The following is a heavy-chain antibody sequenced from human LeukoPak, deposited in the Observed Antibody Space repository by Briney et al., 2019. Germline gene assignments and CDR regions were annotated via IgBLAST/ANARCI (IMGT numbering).Heavy chain of an antibody. J-gene: IGHJ4*02. CDR1: GYTFTSYY. CDR3: ARDHYHKVHSVMVTAPDY. CDR2: INPTGVST. V-gene: IGHV1-46*01. D-gene: IGHD2-21*02. Sequence: GASVKVSCKASGYTFTSYYMHWVRQAPGEGLEWMGIINPTGVSTSYAQKFQGRVTITRDTSTSTVYMELSSLRSEDTAVYYCARDHYHKVHSVMVTAPDYWGQGTLVIVSS.